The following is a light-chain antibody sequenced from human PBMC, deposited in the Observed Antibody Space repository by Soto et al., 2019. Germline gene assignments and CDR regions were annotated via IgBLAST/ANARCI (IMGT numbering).Light chain of an antibody. CDR2: KAS. CDR1: QSISSW. J-gene: IGKJ2*01. Sequence: DIQMTQSPSTLSASVGDRVTITCRASQSISSWLAWYQQKPGKAPKLLIYKASSLESGVPSRFSGSGSGTEFTLTISSRQPDDFAPYYCQQYNSYRYTFGQGTKLEIK. V-gene: IGKV1-5*03. CDR3: QQYNSYRYT.